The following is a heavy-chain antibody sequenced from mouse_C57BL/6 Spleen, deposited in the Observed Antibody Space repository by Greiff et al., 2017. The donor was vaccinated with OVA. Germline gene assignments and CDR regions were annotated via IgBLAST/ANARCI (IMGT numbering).Heavy chain of an antibody. CDR1: GFTFSSYA. Sequence: EVQLVESGAGLVKPGGSLKLSCAASGFTFSSYAMSWVRQTPEKRLEWVAYISSGGDYIYYADTVKGRFTISRDNARNTLYLQMSSLKSEDTAMYYCTREGYYYGSSYVYFDYWGQGTTLTVSS. CDR2: ISSGGDYI. D-gene: IGHD1-1*01. CDR3: TREGYYYGSSYVYFDY. J-gene: IGHJ2*01. V-gene: IGHV5-9-1*02.